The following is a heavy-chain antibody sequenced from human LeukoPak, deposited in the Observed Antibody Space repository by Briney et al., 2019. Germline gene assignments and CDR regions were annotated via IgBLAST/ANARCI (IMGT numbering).Heavy chain of an antibody. D-gene: IGHD1-1*01. CDR1: GGSIGSSTYY. Sequence: SETLSLTCTVSGGSIGSSTYYWGWIRQPPGKGLEWIGGIYYSGSTYYDPSLKSRVTIAVDTSKNQFSLKLSSVTAADTAVYYCARAKQLEKFYFDYWGRGSLVTVSS. CDR3: ARAKQLEKFYFDY. J-gene: IGHJ4*02. V-gene: IGHV4-39*07. CDR2: IYYSGST.